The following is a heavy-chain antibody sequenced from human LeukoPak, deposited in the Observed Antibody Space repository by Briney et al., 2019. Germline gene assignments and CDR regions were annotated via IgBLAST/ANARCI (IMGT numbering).Heavy chain of an antibody. J-gene: IGHJ4*02. CDR1: GFAFSNGW. D-gene: IGHD3-22*01. Sequence: PGGSLRLSCAASGFAFSNGWMSWVRQAPGKGLEWVGRIKSKTDGGTTDYAAPVKGRFTISRDDSKNTLYLQMNGLNTEDTAVYYCTTAYYYDSSGYQNWGQGTLVTVSS. CDR2: IKSKTDGGTT. V-gene: IGHV3-15*01. CDR3: TTAYYYDSSGYQN.